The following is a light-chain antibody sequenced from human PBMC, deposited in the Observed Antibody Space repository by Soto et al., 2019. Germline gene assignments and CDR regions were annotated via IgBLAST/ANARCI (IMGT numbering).Light chain of an antibody. V-gene: IGKV1-39*01. CDR2: VAS. Sequence: DIQMTQSPSSLSASVGDRVTITCRASQSVGRFLNWYQQKPGKAPTVLINVASTLRSGVPSRFSGSGSATDFNLTINSLQPEDFATYFCQQSFTTPLTFGGGTKVDIK. CDR1: QSVGRF. CDR3: QQSFTTPLT. J-gene: IGKJ4*01.